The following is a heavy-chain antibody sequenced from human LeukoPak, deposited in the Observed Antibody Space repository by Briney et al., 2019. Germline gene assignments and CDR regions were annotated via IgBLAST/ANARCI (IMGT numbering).Heavy chain of an antibody. Sequence: GGSLRLSCAASGFTFSSYAMSWVRQAPGKGLEWVSVISGSGGSTYYADSVKRQFTISRDNSKNTLYLQMNSLRAEDTAVYYCAKDFLAVAQYYFDYWGQGTLVTVSS. D-gene: IGHD6-19*01. J-gene: IGHJ4*02. CDR2: ISGSGGST. V-gene: IGHV3-23*01. CDR1: GFTFSSYA. CDR3: AKDFLAVAQYYFDY.